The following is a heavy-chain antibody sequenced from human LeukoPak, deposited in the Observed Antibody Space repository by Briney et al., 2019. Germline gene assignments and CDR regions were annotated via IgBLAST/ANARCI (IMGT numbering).Heavy chain of an antibody. CDR3: ARESRPPRXTGTTGXDY. CDR2: INPSGGST. CDR1: GYTFTSYY. D-gene: IGHD1-7*01. J-gene: IGHJ4*02. V-gene: IGHV1-46*01. Sequence: GASVKVSCKASGYTFTSYYMHWVRQAPGQGLKWMGIINPSGGSTSYAQKFQGRVTMTRDTSTSTVYMELSSLRSEDTAVYYCARESRPPRXTGTTGXDYWGQGTLVTVSS.